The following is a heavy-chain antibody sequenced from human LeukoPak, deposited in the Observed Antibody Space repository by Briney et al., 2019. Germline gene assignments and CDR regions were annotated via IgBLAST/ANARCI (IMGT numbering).Heavy chain of an antibody. CDR1: GDSVSSNSAA. J-gene: IGHJ5*02. CDR2: TYYRSKWYN. V-gene: IGHV6-1*01. Sequence: SQTLSLTCTISGDSVSSNSAAWNWIRQSPSRGLEWLGRTYYRSKWYNDYAVSVKSRITINPDTAKDQFSLQLNSVTPEDTAVYYCARQMVRGVIGNWFDPWGQGTLVTVSS. CDR3: ARQMVRGVIGNWFDP. D-gene: IGHD3-10*01.